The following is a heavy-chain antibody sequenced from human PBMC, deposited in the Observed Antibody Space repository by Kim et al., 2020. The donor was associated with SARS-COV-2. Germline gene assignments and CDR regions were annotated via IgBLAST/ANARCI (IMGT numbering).Heavy chain of an antibody. D-gene: IGHD6-13*01. CDR1: GFTFGDYA. J-gene: IGHJ4*02. CDR3: AKATGIAAADTGWDY. V-gene: IGHV3-9*01. CDR2: ISWHSGTI. Sequence: GGSLRLSCAASGFTFGDYAMHWVRQAPGKGLEWVSGISWHSGTIGYADSVKGRFTISRDNANNSLYLQMNRLRAEDTALYYCAKATGIAAADTGWDYWGQGALVTVSS.